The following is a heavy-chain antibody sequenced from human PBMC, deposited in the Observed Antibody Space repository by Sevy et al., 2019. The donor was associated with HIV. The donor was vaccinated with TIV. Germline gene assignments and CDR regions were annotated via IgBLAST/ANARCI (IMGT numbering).Heavy chain of an antibody. CDR3: AKNTAAAGVGGFDY. CDR1: GFTFSHYG. J-gene: IGHJ4*02. D-gene: IGHD6-13*01. Sequence: GGSLRLSCAVSGFTFSHYGMHWVRQAPGKGLEWVTFIQYDGNNKYYADSVKGRFTISRDNSKNMFFLQMNDLRAEDTALYYCAKNTAAAGVGGFDYWGQGALVTVSS. CDR2: IQYDGNNK. V-gene: IGHV3-30*02.